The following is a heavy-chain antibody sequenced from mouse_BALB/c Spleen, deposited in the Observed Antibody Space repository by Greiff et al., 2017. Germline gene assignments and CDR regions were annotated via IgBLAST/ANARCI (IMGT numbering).Heavy chain of an antibody. Sequence: EVKLVESGPELVKPGASVKMSCKASGYTFTSYVMHWVKQKPGQGLEWIGYINPYNDGTKYNEKFKGKATLTSDKSSSTAYMELSSLTSEDSAVYYCARGEYDYDGFAYWGQGTLVTVSA. J-gene: IGHJ3*01. D-gene: IGHD2-4*01. V-gene: IGHV1-14*01. CDR1: GYTFTSYV. CDR2: INPYNDGT. CDR3: ARGEYDYDGFAY.